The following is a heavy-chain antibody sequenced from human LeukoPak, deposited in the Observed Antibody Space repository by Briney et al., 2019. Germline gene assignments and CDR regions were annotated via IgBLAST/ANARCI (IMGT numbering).Heavy chain of an antibody. Sequence: KPGESLKISCKGSGYTFDTYWIGWVRQMPGKGLEWMGIIYPGDSDTRYSPSFQGQVTISADKSISTAYLQWSSLKASDTAMYYCARRRVYYGDRYYFDYWGQGTLVTVSS. CDR1: GYTFDTYW. V-gene: IGHV5-51*01. CDR3: ARRRVYYGDRYYFDY. J-gene: IGHJ4*02. D-gene: IGHD4-17*01. CDR2: IYPGDSDT.